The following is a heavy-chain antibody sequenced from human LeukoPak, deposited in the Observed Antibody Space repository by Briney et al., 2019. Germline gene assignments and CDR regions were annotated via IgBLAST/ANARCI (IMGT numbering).Heavy chain of an antibody. CDR2: ISGSGGST. CDR1: GFTFSSYA. D-gene: IGHD3-10*01. Sequence: GGSLRLSCAASGFTFSSYAMSWVRQAPGKGLEWVSAISGSGGSTYYADSVKGRFTISRDNSKNTLYLQMNSLRAEDTAVYYCAKSEAHQRYYYGSGTPGGPFDYWGQGTLVTVSS. J-gene: IGHJ4*02. V-gene: IGHV3-23*01. CDR3: AKSEAHQRYYYGSGTPGGPFDY.